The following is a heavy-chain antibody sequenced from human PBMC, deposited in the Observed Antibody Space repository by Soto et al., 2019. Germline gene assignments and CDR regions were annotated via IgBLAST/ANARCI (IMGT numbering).Heavy chain of an antibody. CDR3: ARGAFSYFGMDV. CDR1: GGAISSYY. CDR2: VFSSGST. D-gene: IGHD3-3*02. V-gene: IGHV4-4*07. Sequence: SETLSLTCSVPGGAISSYYWSWVRQPAGKGLEWIGRVFSSGSTNYNASLKSRVTMSIDTSKNEVSLTLRSVTAADTAVYYCARGAFSYFGMDVWGPGTTVTVSS. J-gene: IGHJ6*02.